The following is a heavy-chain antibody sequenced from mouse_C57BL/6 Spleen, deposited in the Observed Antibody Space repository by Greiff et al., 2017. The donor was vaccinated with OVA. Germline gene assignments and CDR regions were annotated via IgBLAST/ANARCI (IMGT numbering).Heavy chain of an antibody. V-gene: IGHV1-22*01. CDR1: GYTFTDYN. J-gene: IGHJ3*01. Sequence: EVQVVESGPELVKPGASVKMSCKASGYTFTDYNMHWVKQSHGKSLEWIGYINPNNGGTSYNQKFKGKATLTVNKSSSTAYMELRSLTSEDSAVYYCARYDDYDVAYWGQGTLVTVSA. CDR2: INPNNGGT. D-gene: IGHD2-4*01. CDR3: ARYDDYDVAY.